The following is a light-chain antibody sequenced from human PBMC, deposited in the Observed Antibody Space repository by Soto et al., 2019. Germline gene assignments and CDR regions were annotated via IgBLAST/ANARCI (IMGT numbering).Light chain of an antibody. J-gene: IGLJ2*01. V-gene: IGLV1-40*01. CDR2: GNS. Sequence: QSVLTQPHSVSWAPGQRVTISCTGSSSNIGAGYDVHWYQQLPGTAPKLLIYGNSNRPSGVPDRFSGSKSGTSASLAITGLQAEDEADYYCQSYDSSLSGSVFGGGTKLTVL. CDR1: SSNIGAGYD. CDR3: QSYDSSLSGSV.